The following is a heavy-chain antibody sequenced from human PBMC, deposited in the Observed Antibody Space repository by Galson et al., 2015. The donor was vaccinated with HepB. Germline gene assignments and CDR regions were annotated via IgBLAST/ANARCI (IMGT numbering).Heavy chain of an antibody. CDR2: INPNSGGT. V-gene: IGHV1-2*04. CDR3: ARARGFGDSGYFDL. J-gene: IGHJ2*01. Sequence: SVKVSCKASGYTFTGYYMHWVRQAPGQGLEWMGWINPNSGGTNYAQKFQGWVTMTRDTSISTAYMELSRLRSDDTAVYYRARARGFGDSGYFDLWGRGTLVTVSS. D-gene: IGHD3-10*01. CDR1: GYTFTGYY.